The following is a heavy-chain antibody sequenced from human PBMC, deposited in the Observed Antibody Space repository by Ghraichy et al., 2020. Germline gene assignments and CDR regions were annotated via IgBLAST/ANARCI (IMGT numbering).Heavy chain of an antibody. CDR1: GFMFSSYG. J-gene: IGHJ4*02. V-gene: IGHV1-18*01. CDR3: ARPIALSGHFFDF. Sequence: ASVKVSCTASGFMFSSYGLSWVRQAPGQGLEWMGWISANNGHTNYAEKFQRRVTMTTDMSTSTAYMELRSLRSEDTAVYYCARPIALSGHFFDFWSRGTLV. CDR2: ISANNGHT. D-gene: IGHD3-3*02.